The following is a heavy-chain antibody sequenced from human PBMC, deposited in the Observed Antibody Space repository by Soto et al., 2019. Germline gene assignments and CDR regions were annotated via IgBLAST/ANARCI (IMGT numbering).Heavy chain of an antibody. CDR3: ARDSPYSSSWYSPDAFDI. CDR2: ISSSSSTI. J-gene: IGHJ3*02. CDR1: GFTFSSYS. V-gene: IGHV3-48*02. D-gene: IGHD6-13*01. Sequence: GESLKISCAASGFTFSSYSMNWVRQAPGKGLEWVSYISSSSSTIYYADSVKGRFTISRDNAKNSLYLQMNSLRDEDTAVYYCARDSPYSSSWYSPDAFDIWGQGTMVTVSS.